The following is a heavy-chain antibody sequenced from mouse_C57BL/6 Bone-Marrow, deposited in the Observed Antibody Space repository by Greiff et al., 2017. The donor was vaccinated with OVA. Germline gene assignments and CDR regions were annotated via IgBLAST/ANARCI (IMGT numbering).Heavy chain of an antibody. CDR3: ATYYYDSSSLDY. D-gene: IGHD1-1*01. J-gene: IGHJ2*01. CDR2: IWSGGST. Sequence: VQLVESGPGLVQPSQSLSITCTVSGFSLTSYGVHWVRQSPGKGLEWLGVIWSGGSTDYNAAFISRLSICKDNSKSQVFFKMNSLQADDTAIYYCATYYYDSSSLDYWGQGTTLTVSS. CDR1: GFSLTSYG. V-gene: IGHV2-2*01.